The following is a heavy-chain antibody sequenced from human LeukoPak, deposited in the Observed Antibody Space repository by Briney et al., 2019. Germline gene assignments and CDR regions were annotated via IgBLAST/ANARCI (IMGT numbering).Heavy chain of an antibody. CDR2: IKQDGSEK. CDR3: AREGDSSGYYYDYFDY. Sequence: GGSLGLSCAASGFIFSNYWMSWVRQAPGKGLEWVANIKQDGSEKYYVDSVKGRFTISRDNAKNSLYLQMNSLRAEDTAVYYCAREGDSSGYYYDYFDYWGQGTLVTVSS. CDR1: GFIFSNYW. V-gene: IGHV3-7*01. J-gene: IGHJ4*02. D-gene: IGHD3-22*01.